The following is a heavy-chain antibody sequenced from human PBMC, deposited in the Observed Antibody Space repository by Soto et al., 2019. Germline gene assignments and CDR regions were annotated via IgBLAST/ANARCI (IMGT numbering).Heavy chain of an antibody. J-gene: IGHJ4*02. CDR1: GFTFSGSA. CDR3: TTRPSSNTSSQSIPPPDY. V-gene: IGHV3-73*02. Sequence: EVQLVESGGGLVEPGGSLKLSCAAAGFTFSGSAVHWVRQASGRGLEWVCRIRSKTNNYATHYAASVNGRFTFSRDDSQNTVYLQMDSLRTEDTAMYFCTTRPSSNTSSQSIPPPDYWGQGTLVTVSS. CDR2: IRSKTNNYAT. D-gene: IGHD6-13*01.